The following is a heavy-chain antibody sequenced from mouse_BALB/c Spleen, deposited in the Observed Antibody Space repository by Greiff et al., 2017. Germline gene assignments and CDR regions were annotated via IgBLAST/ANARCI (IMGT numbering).Heavy chain of an antibody. CDR1: GYTFSSYW. D-gene: IGHD2-4*01. J-gene: IGHJ3*01. CDR3: ASFYYDYEAY. CDR2: ILPGSGST. Sequence: VQLQQSGAELMKPGASVKISCKATGYTFSSYWIEWVKQRPGHGLEWIGEILPGSGSTNYNEKFKGKATFTADTSSNTAYMQLSRLTSEDSAVYYCASFYYDYEAYWGQGTLVTVSA. V-gene: IGHV1-9*01.